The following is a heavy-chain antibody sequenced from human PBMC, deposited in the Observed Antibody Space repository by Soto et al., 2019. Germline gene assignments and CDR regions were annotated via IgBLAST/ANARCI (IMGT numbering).Heavy chain of an antibody. CDR1: GGSISSSSYY. CDR3: ARLNGYCVGTNCHGYYGMDV. D-gene: IGHD2-21*01. J-gene: IGHJ6*02. Sequence: SVTLSLTWTVAGGSISSSSYYWGWIRQPPGKGLEWIGTIYSTGSTYYHPSLLSRVTISVDTSMNEFSLRLSSVTAADTAVYYCARLNGYCVGTNCHGYYGMDVWGQGTTVTVSS. V-gene: IGHV4-39*01. CDR2: IYSTGST.